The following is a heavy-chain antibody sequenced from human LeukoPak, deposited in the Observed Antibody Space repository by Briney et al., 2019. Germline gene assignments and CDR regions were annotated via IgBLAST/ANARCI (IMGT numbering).Heavy chain of an antibody. V-gene: IGHV4-4*07. J-gene: IGHJ6*03. Sequence: PSKTLSLTCAVYGGSFSGYYWSWIRQPAGKGLEWIGRIYTSGSTNYNPSLKSRVTMSVDTSKNQFSLKLSSVTAADTAVYYCARERAPRGGYYGSGRIVYYYYYMDVWGKGTTVTISS. CDR1: GGSFSGYY. D-gene: IGHD3-10*01. CDR2: IYTSGST. CDR3: ARERAPRGGYYGSGRIVYYYYYMDV.